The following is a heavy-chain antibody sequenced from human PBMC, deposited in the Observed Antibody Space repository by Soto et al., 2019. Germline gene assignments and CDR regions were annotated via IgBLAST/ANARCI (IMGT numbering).Heavy chain of an antibody. CDR1: GFTFSSYG. D-gene: IGHD1-26*01. V-gene: IGHV3-30*18. J-gene: IGHJ4*02. CDR3: EKDLAGDGYFDY. Sequence: GGSLRLSCAASGFTFSSYGMHWVRQAPGKGLEWVAVISYDGSNKYYADSVKGRFTISRDNSKNTLYLQMNSLRAEDTAVYYCEKDLAGDGYFDYWGQGTLVTVSS. CDR2: ISYDGSNK.